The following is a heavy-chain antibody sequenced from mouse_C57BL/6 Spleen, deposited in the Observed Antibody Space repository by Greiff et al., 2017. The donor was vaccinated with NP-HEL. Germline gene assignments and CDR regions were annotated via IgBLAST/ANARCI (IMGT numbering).Heavy chain of an antibody. CDR1: GYAFSSSW. V-gene: IGHV1-82*01. J-gene: IGHJ4*01. CDR2: IYPGDGDT. CDR3: ARPFPYAMDY. Sequence: QVQLQQSGPELVKPGASVKISCKASGYAFSSSWMNWVKQRPGKGLEWIGRIYPGDGDTNYNGKFKGKATLTADKSSSTAYMQLSSLTSEDSAVYFCARPFPYAMDYWGQGTSVTVSS.